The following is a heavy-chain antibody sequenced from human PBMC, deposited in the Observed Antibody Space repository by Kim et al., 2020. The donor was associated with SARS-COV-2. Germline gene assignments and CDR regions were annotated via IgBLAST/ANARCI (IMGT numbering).Heavy chain of an antibody. Sequence: GGSLRLSCAASGFTFSSYSMNWVRQAPGKGLEWVSYISSSSSTIYYADSVKGRFTISRDNAKNSLYLQMNSLRDEDTAVYYCARKGRVVPAAHDRYPYYYYGMDVWGQGTTVTVSS. D-gene: IGHD2-2*01. CDR3: ARKGRVVPAAHDRYPYYYYGMDV. CDR1: GFTFSSYS. J-gene: IGHJ6*02. V-gene: IGHV3-48*02. CDR2: ISSSSSTI.